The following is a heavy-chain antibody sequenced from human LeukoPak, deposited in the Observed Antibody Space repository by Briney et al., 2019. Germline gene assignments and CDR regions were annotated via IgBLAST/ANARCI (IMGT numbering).Heavy chain of an antibody. CDR2: ISYDGSNK. CDR1: GFTFSSYG. V-gene: IGHV3-30*03. D-gene: IGHD3-10*01. Sequence: GGSLRLSCAASGFTFSSYGMHWVRQAPGKGLEWVAVISYDGSNKYYADSVKGRFTISRDNSKNTLYLQMNSLRAEDTAVYYCAREKQYGSGRTQGYYYGMDVWGQGTTVTVSS. J-gene: IGHJ6*02. CDR3: AREKQYGSGRTQGYYYGMDV.